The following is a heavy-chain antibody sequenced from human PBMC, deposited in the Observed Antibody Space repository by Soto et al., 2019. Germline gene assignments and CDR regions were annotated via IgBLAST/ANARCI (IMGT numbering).Heavy chain of an antibody. J-gene: IGHJ4*02. CDR1: GFAVSSNH. Sequence: EVQLEESGGGWFQPGGSLSLSCAASGFAVSSNHMSWVRQVPGKGLECVALIHSDGDKNPAATYYTVSVKGRFTISRDNSRNTVYIQMTNLMAADSAVHYWARDFGRSSFDSWGRGIVVIVSS. V-gene: IGHV3-53*02. D-gene: IGHD6-6*01. CDR2: IHSDGDKNPAAT. CDR3: ARDFGRSSFDS.